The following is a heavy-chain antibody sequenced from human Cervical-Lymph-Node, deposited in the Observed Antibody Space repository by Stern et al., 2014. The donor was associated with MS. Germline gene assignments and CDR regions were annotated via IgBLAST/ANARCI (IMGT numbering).Heavy chain of an antibody. CDR1: GYTFSNSW. V-gene: IGHV5-51*01. Sequence: EMQLVESGAEVKKPGESLKISCKGSGYTFSNSWIGWVRQMPGRGLEWMGIIYPGDSDTRYSPSFQGQITISADKSISTAYLQWNSLKASDTAMYYCARRHCSSRRCGWFDPWGQGTLVTVSS. CDR2: IYPGDSDT. D-gene: IGHD2-2*01. CDR3: ARRHCSSRRCGWFDP. J-gene: IGHJ5*02.